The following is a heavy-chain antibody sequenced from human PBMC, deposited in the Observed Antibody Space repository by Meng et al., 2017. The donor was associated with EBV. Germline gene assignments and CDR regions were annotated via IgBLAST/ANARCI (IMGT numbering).Heavy chain of an antibody. CDR1: EFTFTSAW. CDR3: TTDEGGSRF. D-gene: IGHD1-26*01. Sequence: GQLVEAGGGLVNPGESLKLSCAASEFTFTSAWMNWVRQAPGKGLEWVGRIRSQVDGRTADYSAPVKGRFTISRDDSKHTLYLQMNSLKIEDSAVYYCTTDEGGSRFWGQGTLVTVSS. CDR2: IRSQVDGRTA. V-gene: IGHV3-15*01. J-gene: IGHJ4*02.